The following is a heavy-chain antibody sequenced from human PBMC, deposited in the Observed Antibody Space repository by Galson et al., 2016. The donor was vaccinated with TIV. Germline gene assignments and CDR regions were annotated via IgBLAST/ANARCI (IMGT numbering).Heavy chain of an antibody. D-gene: IGHD3-22*01. CDR3: ARGGFYDRGAYTSDSDY. Sequence: SLRLSCAASGFTFSDHFMDWVRQAPGKGLEWVARIRSKTYSYSTEYAASVTDRFTISRDDSKNSLYLQANGLRTEDTAVYYCARGGFYDRGAYTSDSDYWGLGTLVTVSS. J-gene: IGHJ4*02. V-gene: IGHV3-72*01. CDR1: GFTFSDHF. CDR2: IRSKTYSYST.